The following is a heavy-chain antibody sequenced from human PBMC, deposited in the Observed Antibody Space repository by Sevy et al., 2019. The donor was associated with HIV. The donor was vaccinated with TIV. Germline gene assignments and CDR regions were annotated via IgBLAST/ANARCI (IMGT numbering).Heavy chain of an antibody. D-gene: IGHD6-19*01. CDR1: GFTFSSYS. CDR3: ARGTYSSGWEIDY. CDR2: ISSSSSYI. V-gene: IGHV3-21*01. J-gene: IGHJ4*02. Sequence: GGSPRLSCAASGFTFSSYSMNWVRQAPGKGLEWVSSISSSSSYIYYADSVKGRFTISRDNAKNSLYLQMNSLRAEDTAVYYCARGTYSSGWEIDYWGQGTLVTVSS.